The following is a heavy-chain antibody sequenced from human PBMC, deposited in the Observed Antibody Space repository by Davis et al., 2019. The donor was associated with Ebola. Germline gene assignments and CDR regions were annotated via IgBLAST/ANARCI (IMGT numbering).Heavy chain of an antibody. J-gene: IGHJ5*01. Sequence: MPSETLSLTCAVSGGSISSSYWWSWVRQPPGKGLEWIGQISQRENTNYKPSLKSRITISLDKSKNQFSLKLSSLTAADTALYYCPREGDCDDGTCSSKTNWFDSWVQGTLVTVSS. CDR1: GGSISSSYW. V-gene: IGHV4-4*02. CDR2: ISQRENT. D-gene: IGHD2-15*01. CDR3: PREGDCDDGTCSSKTNWFDS.